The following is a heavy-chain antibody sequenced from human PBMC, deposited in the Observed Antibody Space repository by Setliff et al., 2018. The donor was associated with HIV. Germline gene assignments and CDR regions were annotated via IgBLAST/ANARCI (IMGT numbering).Heavy chain of an antibody. D-gene: IGHD3-10*01. CDR2: ISYSGST. V-gene: IGHV4-34*01. CDR3: AQAQTSVSGSYYQYLQH. J-gene: IGHJ1*01. Sequence: PSETLSLTCAVFGGSFSDFYWSWIRQPPGKGLEWIGEISYSGSTVYNPSLKSRVTISLDTSKNQFSLKLSSVTAADTAVYYCAQAQTSVSGSYYQYLQHWGQGTLVTVSS. CDR1: GGSFSDFY.